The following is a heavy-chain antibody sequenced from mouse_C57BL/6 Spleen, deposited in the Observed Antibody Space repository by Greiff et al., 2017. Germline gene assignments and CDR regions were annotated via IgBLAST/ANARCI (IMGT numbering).Heavy chain of an antibody. CDR2: ISDGGSYT. D-gene: IGHD4-1*01. CDR3: ARLTGTSYFDY. Sequence: EVKVVESGGGLVKPGGSLKLSCAASGFTFSSYAMSWVRQTPEKRLEWVATISDGGSYTYYSDNVKGRFTISRDNAKNNLYLQMSHLKSEDTAMYYCARLTGTSYFDYWGQGTTLTVSS. V-gene: IGHV5-4*03. J-gene: IGHJ2*01. CDR1: GFTFSSYA.